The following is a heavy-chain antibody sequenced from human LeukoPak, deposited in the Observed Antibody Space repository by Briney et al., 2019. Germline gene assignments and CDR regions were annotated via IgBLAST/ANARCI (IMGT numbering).Heavy chain of an antibody. V-gene: IGHV4-38-2*02. CDR2: IYHSGST. CDR1: GYSISSGYY. CDR3: ARVWYQLTLDY. Sequence: SETLSLTCTVSGYSISSGYYWGWIRQPPGKGLEWIGSIYHSGSTYYNPSLKSRVTISVDTSKNQFSLKLSSVTAADTAVYYCARVWYQLTLDYWGQGTLVTVSS. D-gene: IGHD2-2*01. J-gene: IGHJ4*02.